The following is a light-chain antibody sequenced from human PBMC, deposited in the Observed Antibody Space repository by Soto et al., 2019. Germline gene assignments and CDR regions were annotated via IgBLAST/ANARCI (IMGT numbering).Light chain of an antibody. CDR3: CSYAGSYTYV. CDR2: DVS. J-gene: IGLJ1*01. V-gene: IGLV2-11*01. Sequence: QYALTQPRSVSRSPGQSVTISCTGTSSDVGGYNYVSWYQQHPGKAPKLMIYDVSKRPSGVPDRFSGSKSGNTASLTISGLQAEDEADYYCCSYAGSYTYVFGTGTKVTVL. CDR1: SSDVGGYNY.